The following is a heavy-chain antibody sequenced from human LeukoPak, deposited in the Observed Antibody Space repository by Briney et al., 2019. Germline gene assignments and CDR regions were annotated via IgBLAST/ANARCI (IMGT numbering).Heavy chain of an antibody. J-gene: IGHJ4*02. CDR3: ARDHCSSTSCYADY. D-gene: IGHD2-2*01. CDR1: GFTFSSYG. CDR2: IWYDGSNK. Sequence: QPGRSLRLSCAASGFTFSSYGMHWVRQAPGKGLEWVAVIWYDGSNKYYADSAKGRFTISRDNSKNTLYLQMNSLRAEDTAVYYCARDHCSSTSCYADYWGQGTLVTVSS. V-gene: IGHV3-33*01.